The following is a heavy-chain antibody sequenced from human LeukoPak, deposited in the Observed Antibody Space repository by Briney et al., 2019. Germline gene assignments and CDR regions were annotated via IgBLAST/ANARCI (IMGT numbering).Heavy chain of an antibody. CDR3: AIDRIWDYVGVYNWFDP. D-gene: IGHD1-7*01. CDR2: ISSSSSYI. V-gene: IGHV3-21*01. Sequence: GGSLRLSCAAPGFTFSSYSMSWGRQAPGKGLEWVSSISSSSSYIYYADSVKGRFTISRDNAKNSLYLQMNRLRAENTAVYFCAIDRIWDYVGVYNWFDPWGQGTLVTVSS. J-gene: IGHJ5*02. CDR1: GFTFSSYS.